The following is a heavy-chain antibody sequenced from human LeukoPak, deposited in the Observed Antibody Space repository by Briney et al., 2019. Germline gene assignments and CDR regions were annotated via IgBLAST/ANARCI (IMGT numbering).Heavy chain of an antibody. CDR1: GYTVTRYY. J-gene: IGHJ6*03. Sequence: ASVKVSCKASGYTVTRYYMHWVRQSPGQGLEWMGRINPNSGGTNYAQKFQGRVTMTRATSISTAYMELSRLRADDTAVYYCATRPFGIVGATFYYYMDVWGKGTTVTVSS. CDR2: INPNSGGT. V-gene: IGHV1-2*06. D-gene: IGHD1-26*01. CDR3: ATRPFGIVGATFYYYMDV.